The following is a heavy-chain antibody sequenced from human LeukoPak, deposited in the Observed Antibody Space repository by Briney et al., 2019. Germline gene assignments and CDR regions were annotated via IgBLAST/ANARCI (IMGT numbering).Heavy chain of an antibody. V-gene: IGHV1-46*01. CDR2: INPSGGST. CDR3: ASGRKVVPAATVATYWYFDL. CDR1: GYSFTTYY. J-gene: IGHJ2*01. D-gene: IGHD2-2*01. Sequence: ASVKVSCKASGYSFTTYYIHWVRQAPGQGLEWMGKINPSGGSTNYAQKFQGRVTITADESTSTAYMELSSLRSEDTAVYYCASGRKVVPAATVATYWYFDLWGRGTLVTVSS.